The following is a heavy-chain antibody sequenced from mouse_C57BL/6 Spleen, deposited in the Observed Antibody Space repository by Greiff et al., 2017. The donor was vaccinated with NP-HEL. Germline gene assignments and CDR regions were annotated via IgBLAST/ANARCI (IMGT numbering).Heavy chain of an antibody. D-gene: IGHD1-1*02. CDR1: GFTFSDYY. CDR3: ARDWGSLDY. Sequence: EVNLVESEGGLVQPGRSMKLSCTASGFTFSDYYMAWVRQVPEKGLEWVANINYDGSSTYYLDSLKSRFIISRDNAKNILYLQMSSLKSEDTATYYCARDWGSLDYWGQGTTLTVSS. J-gene: IGHJ2*01. CDR2: INYDGSST. V-gene: IGHV5-16*01.